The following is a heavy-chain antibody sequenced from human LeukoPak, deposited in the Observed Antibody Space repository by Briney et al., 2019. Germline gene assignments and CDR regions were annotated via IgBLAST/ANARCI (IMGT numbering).Heavy chain of an antibody. V-gene: IGHV4-61*02. D-gene: IGHD1-26*01. Sequence: PSETLSLTCTVSGGSISSSSYYWTWIRQPAGKGLEWIGRIYTSGSTNYNPSLKTRVTISVDTSKNHFSLKLSSVTAADTAVYYCARHSGTYPFDPWGQGTLVTVSS. J-gene: IGHJ5*02. CDR1: GGSISSSSYY. CDR2: IYTSGST. CDR3: ARHSGTYPFDP.